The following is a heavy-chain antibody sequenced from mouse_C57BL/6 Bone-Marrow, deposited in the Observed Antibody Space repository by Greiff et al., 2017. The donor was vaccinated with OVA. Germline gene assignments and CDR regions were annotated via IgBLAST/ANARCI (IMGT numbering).Heavy chain of an antibody. CDR3: AREGAY. CDR1: GYTFTSYW. CDR2: IDPNSGGT. V-gene: IGHV1-72*01. J-gene: IGHJ3*01. Sequence: QVQLQQPGAELVKPGASVKLSCKASGYTFTSYWMHWVKQRPGRGLEWIGRIDPNSGGTKYNEKFKSKATLTVDKPSSAADMQISSLTSEDYAVYYGAREGAYWGQGTLVTVSA.